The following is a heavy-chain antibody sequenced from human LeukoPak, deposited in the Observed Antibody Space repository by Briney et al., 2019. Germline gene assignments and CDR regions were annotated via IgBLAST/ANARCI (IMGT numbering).Heavy chain of an antibody. V-gene: IGHV3-48*02. J-gene: IGHJ4*02. CDR3: ARDRGYYYDSSGYYSRSKFDY. Sequence: PAGGSLRLSCAASGFTFSSYSMTWVRQAPGKGLEWVSYISSSSSTIYYADSVKGRFTISRDNAKNSLYLQMNSLRDEGTAVYYCARDRGYYYDSSGYYSRSKFDYWGQGTLVTVSS. D-gene: IGHD3-22*01. CDR2: ISSSSSTI. CDR1: GFTFSSYS.